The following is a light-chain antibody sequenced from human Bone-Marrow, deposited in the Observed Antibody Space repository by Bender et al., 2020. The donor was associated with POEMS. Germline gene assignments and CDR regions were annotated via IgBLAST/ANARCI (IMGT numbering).Light chain of an antibody. CDR3: CSYGGSYTYVV. CDR1: SGNIGDYNY. V-gene: IGLV2-11*01. CDR2: GVT. J-gene: IGLJ2*01. Sequence: QSALTQPRSVSGSPGQSVTISCTGTSGNIGDYNYVPWYQQYPGRAPKLMIYGVTQRPSGVPDRFSGSKSANTASLAISGLLPEDEADYYGCSYGGSYTYVVFGGGTKLTVL.